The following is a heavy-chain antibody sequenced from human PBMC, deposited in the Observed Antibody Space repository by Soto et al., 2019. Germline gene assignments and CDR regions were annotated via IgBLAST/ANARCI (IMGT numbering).Heavy chain of an antibody. J-gene: IGHJ4*02. CDR2: LYGNGRGI. Sequence: PGGSLRLSCAASGFTFNIYAMNWVRQAPGKGLEWVAGLYGNGRGISYADSVKGRFTISRDNSNNILYLQMHSLRVEDTAVYYCAKDPQPDGRWPFDYWGKGTLVTVAS. CDR3: AKDPQPDGRWPFDY. V-gene: IGHV3-23*01. CDR1: GFTFNIYA.